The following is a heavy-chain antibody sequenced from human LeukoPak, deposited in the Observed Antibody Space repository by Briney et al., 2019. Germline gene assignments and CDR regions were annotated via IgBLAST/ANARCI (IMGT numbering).Heavy chain of an antibody. CDR2: ISGYNGNT. CDR1: GYTFTSYY. Sequence: ASVKVSCKAPGYTFTSYYMHWVRQAPGQGLEWMGWISGYNGNTKYAQKFQGRVTMTTDTSTSTAYMDLRSLRSDDTAVYYCARVTFYFDYWGQGTLVTVSS. V-gene: IGHV1-18*04. CDR3: ARVTFYFDY. J-gene: IGHJ4*02.